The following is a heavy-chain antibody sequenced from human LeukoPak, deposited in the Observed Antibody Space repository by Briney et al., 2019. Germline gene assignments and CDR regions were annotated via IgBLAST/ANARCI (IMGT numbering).Heavy chain of an antibody. CDR2: ISYDGSNK. CDR3: ARDRYGGNEFDY. Sequence: GRSLSLSCAASGFTFSSYAMHWVRQAPGKGLEWVAVISYDGSNKYYADSVKGRFTISRDNSKNTLYLQMNSLRAEDTAVYYCARDRYGGNEFDYWGQGTLVTVSS. J-gene: IGHJ4*02. CDR1: GFTFSSYA. V-gene: IGHV3-30-3*01. D-gene: IGHD4-23*01.